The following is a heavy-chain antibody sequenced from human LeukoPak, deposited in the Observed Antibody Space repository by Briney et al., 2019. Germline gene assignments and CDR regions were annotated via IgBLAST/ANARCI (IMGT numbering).Heavy chain of an antibody. J-gene: IGHJ6*02. D-gene: IGHD6-13*01. CDR2: ISAYNGNT. CDR3: AREYSSTLYYYYYGMDV. Sequence: GASVKVSCKASGGTFISYGISWVRQAPGQGLEWMGWISAYNGNTNYAQKLQGRVTMTTDTSTSTAYMELRSLRSDDTAVYYCAREYSSTLYYYYYGMDVWGQGTTVTVSS. V-gene: IGHV1-18*01. CDR1: GGTFISYG.